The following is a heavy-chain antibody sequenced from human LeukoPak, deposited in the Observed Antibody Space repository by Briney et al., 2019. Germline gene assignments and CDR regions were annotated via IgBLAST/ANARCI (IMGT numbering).Heavy chain of an antibody. CDR3: AKVTKGFDY. CDR2: ISGSGGST. CDR1: GFTVSSKY. Sequence: PGGSLRLSCAASGFTVSSKYMSWVRQAPGKGLEWVSAISGSGGSTYYADSVKGRFTISRDNSKNTLYLQMNSLRAEDTAVYYCAKVTKGFDYWGQGTLVTVSS. V-gene: IGHV3-23*01. J-gene: IGHJ4*02.